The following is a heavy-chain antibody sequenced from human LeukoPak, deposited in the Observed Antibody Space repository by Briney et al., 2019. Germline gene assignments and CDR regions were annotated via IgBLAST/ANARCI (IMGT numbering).Heavy chain of an antibody. J-gene: IGHJ5*02. CDR3: AKTVGGDYGPIWFDP. V-gene: IGHV3-30*18. D-gene: IGHD4-17*01. Sequence: GGSLRLSCAASGFTFSSYGMHWVRQAPGKGLEWVAVISYDGSNKYYADSVKGRFTISRDNSKNTLYLQMNSLRAEDTAVYYCAKTVGGDYGPIWFDPWGQGTLVTVSS. CDR1: GFTFSSYG. CDR2: ISYDGSNK.